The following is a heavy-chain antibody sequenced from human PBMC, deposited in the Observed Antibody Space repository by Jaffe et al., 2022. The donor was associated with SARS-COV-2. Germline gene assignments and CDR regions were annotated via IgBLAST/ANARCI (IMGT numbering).Heavy chain of an antibody. V-gene: IGHV3-49*03. CDR1: GFTFGEYT. CDR2: IRSKVFGETT. J-gene: IGHJ3*01. CDR3: GRHLPYVRDDAFDV. D-gene: IGHD3-10*02. Sequence: EVQLVESGGGLVQPGRSLRLSCGSSGFTFGEYTMSWFRQAPGKGLEWVGLIRSKVFGETTEYAASVKGRFSVSRDDSRNSAYLQMNSLKTEDTAVYYCGRHLPYVRDDAFDVWGQGTMVTVSS.